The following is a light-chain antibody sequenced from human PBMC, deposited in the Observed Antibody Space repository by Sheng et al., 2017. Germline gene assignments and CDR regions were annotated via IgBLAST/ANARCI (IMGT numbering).Light chain of an antibody. CDR1: QSVSSY. CDR2: GAS. V-gene: IGKV3-20*01. J-gene: IGKJ1*01. Sequence: EIVLTQSPGTLSLSPGERATLSCRASQSVSSYIAWYQQKPGQAPRLLIYGASSRATGIPDRFSGSGSGTDFTLTISRPEPEDFAVYYCQQYXWFRAFGQGTKVEIK. CDR3: QQYXWFRA.